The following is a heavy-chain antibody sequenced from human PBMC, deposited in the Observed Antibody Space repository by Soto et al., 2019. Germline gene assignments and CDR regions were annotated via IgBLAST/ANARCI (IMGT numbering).Heavy chain of an antibody. V-gene: IGHV1-8*01. D-gene: IGHD2-21*01. CDR1: GYTFTNND. J-gene: IGHJ4*02. Sequence: ASVKVSCKASGYTFTNNDMNWVRQAAGQGLEWMGWMNPYSGNTGYARNFHGRVTMTRDNSITTAYMELSSLRSEDTAVYYCVRAPLDYYSADYFDNWGQGSVVTVSS. CDR3: VRAPLDYYSADYFDN. CDR2: MNPYSGNT.